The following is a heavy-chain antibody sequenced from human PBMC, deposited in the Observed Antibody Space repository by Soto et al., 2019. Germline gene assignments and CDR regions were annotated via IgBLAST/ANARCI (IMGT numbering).Heavy chain of an antibody. CDR3: ARTFTIFVKVTGCEH. CDR2: ISAYNGNA. D-gene: IGHD3-3*01. Sequence: ASAQVSCKASGYSSSSYRNTRARWPPLQGLEWLRWISAYNGNANHAQDLQDRDIMTTNTSTSPPYMEVMGLRSDYTAVYYCARTFTIFVKVTGCEHWAQGTLVTVSS. CDR1: GYSSSSYR. V-gene: IGHV1-18*01. J-gene: IGHJ4*02.